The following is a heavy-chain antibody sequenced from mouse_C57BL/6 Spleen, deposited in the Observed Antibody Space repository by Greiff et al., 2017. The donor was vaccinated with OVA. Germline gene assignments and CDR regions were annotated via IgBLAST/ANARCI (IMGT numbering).Heavy chain of an antibody. CDR1: GFTFSSYA. CDR2: ISSGGDYI. CDR3: TRDNRFTTGYYYAMDY. V-gene: IGHV5-9-1*02. J-gene: IGHJ4*01. D-gene: IGHD4-1*02. Sequence: EVKVEESGEGLVKPGGSLKLSCAASGFTFSSYAMSWVRQTPEKRLEWVAYISSGGDYIYYADTVKGRFTISRDNARNTLYLQMSSLKSEDTGMYYCTRDNRFTTGYYYAMDYWGQGTSVTVSS.